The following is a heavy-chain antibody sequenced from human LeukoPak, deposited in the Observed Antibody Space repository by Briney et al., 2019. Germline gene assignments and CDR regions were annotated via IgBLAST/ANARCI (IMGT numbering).Heavy chain of an antibody. V-gene: IGHV4-38-2*02. CDR1: NYSISSGYY. Sequence: SETLSLTCTVSNYSISSGYYWGWFRQPPGKGLEWIGSMHHSGSTYQTPSLKSRVTMSVDTSKNQFSPRLSSVTAADTAVYYCARDISARYDYWGQGALVTVSS. CDR2: MHHSGST. D-gene: IGHD1-14*01. J-gene: IGHJ4*02. CDR3: ARDISARYDY.